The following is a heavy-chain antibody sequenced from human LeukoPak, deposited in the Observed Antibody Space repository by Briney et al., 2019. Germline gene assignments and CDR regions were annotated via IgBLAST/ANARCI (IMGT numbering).Heavy chain of an antibody. CDR3: ARGGYDSSANFYYYMDV. V-gene: IGHV4-34*01. CDR2: INYSGST. D-gene: IGHD3-22*01. J-gene: IGHJ6*03. Sequence: SETLSLTCAVYGGSFSGYYRNWIRQPPGKGLEWIGEINYSGSTNYNPSLKSRVTISVDTSRTRFSLKLSSLTAADTAVYYCARGGYDSSANFYYYMDVWGKGTTVTVS. CDR1: GGSFSGYY.